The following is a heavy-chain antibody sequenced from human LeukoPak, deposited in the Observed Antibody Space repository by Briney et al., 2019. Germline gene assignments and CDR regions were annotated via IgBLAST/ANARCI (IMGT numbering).Heavy chain of an antibody. Sequence: GRSLSLSCAASGFTFYDYAMHWVRQAPGKGLEWVSGISWNSGSIGYADSVKGRFTISRDNAKNSLYLQMNSLRAEDTAVYYCARAVGIAARPGWFDPWGQGTLVTVSS. J-gene: IGHJ5*02. CDR3: ARAVGIAARPGWFDP. D-gene: IGHD6-6*01. V-gene: IGHV3-9*01. CDR2: ISWNSGSI. CDR1: GFTFYDYA.